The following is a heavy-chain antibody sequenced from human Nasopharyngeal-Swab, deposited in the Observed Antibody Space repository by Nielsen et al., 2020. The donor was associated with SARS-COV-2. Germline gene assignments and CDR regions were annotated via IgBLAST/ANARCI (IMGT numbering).Heavy chain of an antibody. Sequence: GESLKISCAASGFTFTSYGMNWVRQAPGKGLEWISFIARSSGTTYYADSVKGCFTVSRDNAKNSVYLQMNNLRAEDTAVYFCARPQGDYYHDYYLDVWGKGTTVTVSS. J-gene: IGHJ6*03. CDR3: ARPQGDYYHDYYLDV. V-gene: IGHV3-48*01. CDR1: GFTFTSYG. D-gene: IGHD2-21*02. CDR2: IARSSGTT.